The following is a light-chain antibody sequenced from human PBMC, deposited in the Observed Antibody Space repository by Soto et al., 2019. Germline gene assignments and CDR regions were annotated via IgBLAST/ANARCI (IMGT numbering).Light chain of an antibody. V-gene: IGKV3-11*01. CDR1: QSLNSY. J-gene: IGKJ4*01. Sequence: EIVLTQSPATLSLSPGERATLSCRASQSLNSYLAWYQQKPGQAPRLLIYDASNRATGVPARFSGSGSGTDFTRTINSLEPEDFAVYYCQQRRSWPITFGGGTKLEIK. CDR2: DAS. CDR3: QQRRSWPIT.